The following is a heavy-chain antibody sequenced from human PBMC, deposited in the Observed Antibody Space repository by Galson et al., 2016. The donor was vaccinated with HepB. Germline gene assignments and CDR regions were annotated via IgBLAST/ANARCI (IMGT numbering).Heavy chain of an antibody. CDR2: IYYSGNT. Sequence: SETLSLTCSVSGGSVRSGSYYWSWIRQSPGKGLEWIAYIYYSGNTDYNPSLESRVSISIDFSQNHFSLKHYSVTAADAAVYYCARSHEYSKAFDSWGPGTLVTVSS. D-gene: IGHD6-6*01. CDR3: ARSHEYSKAFDS. CDR1: GGSVRSGSYY. V-gene: IGHV4-61*03. J-gene: IGHJ5*01.